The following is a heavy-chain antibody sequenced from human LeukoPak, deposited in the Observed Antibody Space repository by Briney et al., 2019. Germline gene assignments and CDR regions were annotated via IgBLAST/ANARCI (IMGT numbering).Heavy chain of an antibody. J-gene: IGHJ4*02. CDR3: ARALSEWRQSDY. CDR2: IHSAGNT. V-gene: IGHV3-66*01. CDR1: GFSVNSDY. Sequence: GGSLRLSCVTSGFSVNSDYMGWVRQAPGKGLEWVSLIHSAGNTYYADSVKGRFTISRDNSKNTLYLQMNSLRQEDTAVYYCARALSEWRQSDYWGQGTLVTVSS. D-gene: IGHD5-24*01.